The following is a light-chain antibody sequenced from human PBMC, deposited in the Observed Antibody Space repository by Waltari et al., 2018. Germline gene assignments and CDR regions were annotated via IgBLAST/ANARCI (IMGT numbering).Light chain of an antibody. CDR1: QSVSSS. CDR2: DAS. V-gene: IGKV3-11*01. J-gene: IGKJ5*01. CDR3: QQRSKWPIT. Sequence: EIVLTQSPATLSLSPGERATLSSRASQSVSSSLGWYQQRPGQAPRLLIYDASSRATGIPARFSGSGSGTDFTLTISSLEPEDFAVYYCQQRSKWPITFGQGTRLEIK.